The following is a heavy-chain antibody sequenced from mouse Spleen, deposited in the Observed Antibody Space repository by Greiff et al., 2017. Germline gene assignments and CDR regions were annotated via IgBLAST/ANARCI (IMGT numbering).Heavy chain of an antibody. CDR3: ARDFDYVEGFAY. D-gene: IGHD2-4*01. V-gene: IGHV5-4*01. J-gene: IGHJ3*01. CDR1: GFTFSSYA. CDR2: ISDGGSYT. Sequence: EVHLVESGGGLVKPGGSLKLSCAASGFTFSSYAMSWVRQTPEKRLEWVATISDGGSYTYYPDNVKGRFTISRDNAKNNLYLQMSHLKSEDTAMYYCARDFDYVEGFAYWGQGTLVTVSA.